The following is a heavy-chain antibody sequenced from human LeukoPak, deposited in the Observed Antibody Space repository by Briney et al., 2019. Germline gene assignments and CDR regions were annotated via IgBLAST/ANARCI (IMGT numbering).Heavy chain of an antibody. J-gene: IGHJ3*02. CDR3: ARESSGGYYFDVFDI. Sequence: GGSLRLSCAASGFTFSTHGMHWVRQAPGKGLEWVAFIRYDGINKYYADSVKGRFTISRDNAKNSLYLQMNSLRAEDTAFYYCARESSGGYYFDVFDIWGQGTMVTVSS. CDR1: GFTFSTHG. D-gene: IGHD3-22*01. CDR2: IRYDGINK. V-gene: IGHV3-30*02.